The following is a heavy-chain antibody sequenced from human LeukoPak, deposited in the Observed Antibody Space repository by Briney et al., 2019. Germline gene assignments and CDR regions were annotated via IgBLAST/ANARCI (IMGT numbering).Heavy chain of an antibody. CDR1: GYTFTSYY. Sequence: ASVKVSCKASGYTFTSYYMHWVRQAPGQGLEWMGIINPSGGSTSYAQKFQGRVTMTRDTSTSTVYMELSSLRSEDTAVYYCATDAPGGLIPLTDWGQGTLVTVSS. V-gene: IGHV1-46*01. D-gene: IGHD3-16*01. CDR3: ATDAPGGLIPLTD. J-gene: IGHJ4*02. CDR2: INPSGGST.